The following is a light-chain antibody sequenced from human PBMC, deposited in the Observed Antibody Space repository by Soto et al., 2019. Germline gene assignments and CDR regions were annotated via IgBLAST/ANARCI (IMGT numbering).Light chain of an antibody. V-gene: IGLV2-8*01. J-gene: IGLJ2*01. Sequence: QSALTQPPSASGSPRQSVSISCTGTSSDVGGYNFVSWYQQHPGKAPKLMIYEVTKRPSGVPDRFSGSKSGNTASLTVSGRQAEDEADYYCSSYAGSNNLVFGGGTKLTVL. CDR3: SSYAGSNNLV. CDR1: SSDVGGYNF. CDR2: EVT.